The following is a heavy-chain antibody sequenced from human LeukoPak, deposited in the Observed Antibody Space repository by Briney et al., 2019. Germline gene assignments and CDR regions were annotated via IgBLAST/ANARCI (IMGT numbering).Heavy chain of an antibody. V-gene: IGHV4-59*01. J-gene: IGHJ4*02. Sequence: SETLSLTCTVSGGSISSYYWNWIRQPPGKGLEWIGYIYYSGSTNYSPSLKGRVTISLDTSKNQFSLEVNSVTAADTAVYYCARGGIGELLENNFDYWGQGTLVTVSS. CDR2: IYYSGST. D-gene: IGHD3-10*01. CDR1: GGSISSYY. CDR3: ARGGIGELLENNFDY.